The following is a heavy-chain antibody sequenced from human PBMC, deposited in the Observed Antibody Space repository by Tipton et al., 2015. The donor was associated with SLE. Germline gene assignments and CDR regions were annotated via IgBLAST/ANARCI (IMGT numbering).Heavy chain of an antibody. CDR1: GDSISSRSYH. D-gene: IGHD6-13*01. CDR3: ARHFGSSWPNWYFDL. J-gene: IGHJ2*01. Sequence: TLSLTCTVSGDSISSRSYHWGWIRQPPGKGLEWIGSIFYSGSTSYNPSLQSRVTISVDTSKNQFSLKLNSVTASDTAVYYCARHFGSSWPNWYFDLWGRGTLVTVSS. CDR2: IFYSGST. V-gene: IGHV4-39*01.